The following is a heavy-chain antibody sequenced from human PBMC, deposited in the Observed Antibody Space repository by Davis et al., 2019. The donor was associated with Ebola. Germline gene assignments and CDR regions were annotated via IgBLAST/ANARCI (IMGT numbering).Heavy chain of an antibody. V-gene: IGHV3-7*01. D-gene: IGHD2-2*01. CDR2: IKEDGSEK. J-gene: IGHJ4*02. CDR1: GLTFSRYW. Sequence: PGGSLRLSCAASGLTFSRYWTSWVRQAPGKGLEWVANIKEDGSEKYCADSVKGRFTISRDNAKNSLYLQMNSLRAEDTAVYYCARDPPSVVVPAANYGFDFWGQRTLVTVSS. CDR3: ARDPPSVVVPAANYGFDF.